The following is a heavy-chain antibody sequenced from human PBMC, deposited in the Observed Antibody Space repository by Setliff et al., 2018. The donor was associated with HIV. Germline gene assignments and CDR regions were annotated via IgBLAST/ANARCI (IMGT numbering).Heavy chain of an antibody. CDR3: AREPIGGDDAFDI. CDR1: GGPFTSA. D-gene: IGHD2-21*02. V-gene: IGHV1-69*05. J-gene: IGHJ3*02. CDR2: IIPIFGTA. Sequence: GASVKVSCKASGGPFTSAFNWVRQVPGQGLEWMGGIIPIFGTANYAQNFGGRVTITRDTSATTAYMELSSLRSEDTAIFYCAREPIGGDDAFDIWGQGTMVTVSS.